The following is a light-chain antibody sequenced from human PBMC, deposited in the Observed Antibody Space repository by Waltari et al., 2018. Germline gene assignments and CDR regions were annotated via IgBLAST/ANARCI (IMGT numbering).Light chain of an antibody. Sequence: QSALTQPASVSGSPGQSITISCTGFNSNVGSYNLVSWYQKHPGKAPKSLIYEGNRRPSGVSIRFAGSKADNTAALTLSGLQAEDEADYYCCSNVGSSVFFGGGTKLTVL. CDR3: CSNVGSSVF. CDR1: NSNVGSYNL. CDR2: EGN. J-gene: IGLJ2*01. V-gene: IGLV2-23*03.